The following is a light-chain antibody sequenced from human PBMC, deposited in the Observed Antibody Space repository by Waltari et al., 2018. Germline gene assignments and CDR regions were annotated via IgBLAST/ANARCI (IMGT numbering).Light chain of an antibody. J-gene: IGLJ3*02. Sequence: QSVLTQPPSVSGAPGQRVTISCTGSGPNIGPGYDVHWYQQLPRAAPKLLIYGSTSRPLGVPDRFFGSTSGTSASLAIIGLQAEDEADYYCQSYDTSLSVVFGGGTNVTVL. CDR1: GPNIGPGYD. CDR3: QSYDTSLSVV. CDR2: GST. V-gene: IGLV1-40*01.